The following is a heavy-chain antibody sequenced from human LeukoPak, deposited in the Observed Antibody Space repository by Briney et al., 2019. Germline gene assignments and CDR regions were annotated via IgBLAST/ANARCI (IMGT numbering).Heavy chain of an antibody. CDR1: GYTFTNYG. J-gene: IGHJ3*02. CDR2: ISGYNGYT. V-gene: IGHV1-18*01. CDR3: AADRPGGQYAFDI. D-gene: IGHD3-16*01. Sequence: ASVKVSCKASGYTFTNYGVSWVRQAPGQGLEWMGWISGYNGYTNYAQKFQFRVTMTTDTSTSTAYMELRSLTSDDTAVYYCAADRPGGQYAFDIWGQGTMVTVSS.